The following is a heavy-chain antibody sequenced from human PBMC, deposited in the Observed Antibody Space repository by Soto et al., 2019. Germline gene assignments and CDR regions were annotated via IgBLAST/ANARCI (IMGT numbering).Heavy chain of an antibody. Sequence: ASVKVSCKASGYTFTSYGINWVRQAPGQGLEWMGWISAYNGNTNYAQKLQGRVTMTTDTPTSTAYMELGSLRSDDTAVDYCARIGVFSNILPGYYSQLIDYWGRGTLVTVSS. D-gene: IGHD3-9*01. J-gene: IGHJ4*02. CDR3: ARIGVFSNILPGYYSQLIDY. CDR1: GYTFTSYG. CDR2: ISAYNGNT. V-gene: IGHV1-18*01.